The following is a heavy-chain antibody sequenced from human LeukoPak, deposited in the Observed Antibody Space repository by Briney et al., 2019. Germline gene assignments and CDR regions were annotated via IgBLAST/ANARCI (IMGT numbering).Heavy chain of an antibody. CDR3: ARDRELGY. V-gene: IGHV4-59*01. D-gene: IGHD3-10*01. CDR2: IYNSGST. CDR1: GDSISIYY. Sequence: SETLSLTCSVSGDSISIYYWSWIRQPPGKGREWIGYIYNSGSTNYNPSLKSRVTISVDTSKNQFSLKLTSVTAADTAVYYCARDRELGYWGQGTLVTVSS. J-gene: IGHJ4*02.